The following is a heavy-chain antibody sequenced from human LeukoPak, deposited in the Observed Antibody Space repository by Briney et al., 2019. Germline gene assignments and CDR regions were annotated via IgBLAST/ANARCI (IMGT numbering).Heavy chain of an antibody. D-gene: IGHD6-13*01. CDR3: AREMPIAAAGSAEYFQH. CDR2: INPNSRGT. J-gene: IGHJ1*01. Sequence: ASLKVSCKASGYTFTGYYMHWVRQAPGQGLEWMGWINPNSRGTNYAQKFQGRVTMTRDTSISTAYMELSRLRSDDTAVYYCAREMPIAAAGSAEYFQHWGQGTLVTVSS. V-gene: IGHV1-2*02. CDR1: GYTFTGYY.